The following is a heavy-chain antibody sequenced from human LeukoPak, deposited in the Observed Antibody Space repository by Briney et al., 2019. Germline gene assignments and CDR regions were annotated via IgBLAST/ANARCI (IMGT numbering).Heavy chain of an antibody. D-gene: IGHD3-10*01. CDR3: AKGSRGYFDY. CDR1: GFTFSSYG. Sequence: GGSLRLSCAASGFTFSSYGMSWVRQAPGKGLEWVSAISGSGGSTHYADSVKGRFTISRDNSKNTLYLQMNSLRAEDTAVYYCAKGSRGYFDYWGQGTLVTVSS. CDR2: ISGSGGST. J-gene: IGHJ4*02. V-gene: IGHV3-23*01.